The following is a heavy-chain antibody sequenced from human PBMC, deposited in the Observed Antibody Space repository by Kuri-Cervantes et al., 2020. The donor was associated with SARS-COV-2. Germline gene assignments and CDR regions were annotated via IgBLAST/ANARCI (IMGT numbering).Heavy chain of an antibody. J-gene: IGHJ5*02. D-gene: IGHD3-10*01. Sequence: ASVKVSCKASGGTFSSYAISWVRQAPGQGLEWMGIINPSGGSTSYAQKFQGRVTMTRDTSTSTVYMELSSLRSEDTAVYYCASNYYGSGLYGWFDPWGQGTLVTVSS. CDR3: ASNYYGSGLYGWFDP. V-gene: IGHV1-46*01. CDR1: GGTFSSYA. CDR2: INPSGGST.